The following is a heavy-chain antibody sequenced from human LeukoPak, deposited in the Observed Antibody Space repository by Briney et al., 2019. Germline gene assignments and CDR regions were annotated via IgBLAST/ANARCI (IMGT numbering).Heavy chain of an antibody. CDR3: ARSYGSGVIGSLGWFDP. CDR1: GGSFSGYY. Sequence: SETPSLTCAVYGGSFSGYYWSWIRQPPGKGLEWIGEINHSGSTNYNPSLKGRVPISVDTSKNQFSLKLNSVTAADTAVYYCARSYGSGVIGSLGWFDPWGQGNLVTVSS. V-gene: IGHV4-34*01. D-gene: IGHD3-10*01. J-gene: IGHJ5*02. CDR2: INHSGST.